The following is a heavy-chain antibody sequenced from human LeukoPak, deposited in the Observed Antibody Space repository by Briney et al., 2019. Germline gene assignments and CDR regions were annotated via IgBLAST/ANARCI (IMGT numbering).Heavy chain of an antibody. D-gene: IGHD3-3*01. V-gene: IGHV4-38-2*02. CDR1: GYSIRNGHY. J-gene: IGHJ3*02. Sequence: PSETLSLTCTVSGYSIRNGHYWGWIRQPPGKGLEWIGNIFHSENTYYNPSLKSRVTISVDRSKNQFSLKLSSVTAADTAVYYCARTYDFWSGYSADAFDIWGQGTMVTVSS. CDR3: ARTYDFWSGYSADAFDI. CDR2: IFHSENT.